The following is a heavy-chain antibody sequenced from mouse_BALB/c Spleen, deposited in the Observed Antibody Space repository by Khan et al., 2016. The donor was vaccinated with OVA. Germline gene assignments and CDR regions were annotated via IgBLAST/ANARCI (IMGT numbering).Heavy chain of an antibody. CDR2: INPPTGNT. CDR3: GGMKE. CDR1: GYTFKNTC. J-gene: IGHJ2*01. V-gene: IGHV14-3*02. Sequence: VQLKQSGAELVKPGASVKLSCKASGYTFKNTCIHWVKQRPEQGLEWIGWINPPTGNTKYAPNFKGQATLTADTSSNTAYLQLTSLAAEDTAGYYWGGMKEWGQGTTLTVSS.